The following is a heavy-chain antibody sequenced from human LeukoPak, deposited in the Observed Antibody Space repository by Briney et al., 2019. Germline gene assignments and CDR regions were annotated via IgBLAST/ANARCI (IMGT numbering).Heavy chain of an antibody. V-gene: IGHV3-13*01. CDR3: VRVAKERVGGVYYFDY. CDR1: GFTFSDYD. Sequence: GGSLRLSCAASGFTFSDYDMHWVSHATGKGLEWVSAIGTAGDTYYTGSVKGRFTIAKENAKNSLYLQMNSLGAGDTAVYYCVRVAKERVGGVYYFDYWGQGTPVTVSS. D-gene: IGHD1-1*01. CDR2: IGTAGDT. J-gene: IGHJ4*02.